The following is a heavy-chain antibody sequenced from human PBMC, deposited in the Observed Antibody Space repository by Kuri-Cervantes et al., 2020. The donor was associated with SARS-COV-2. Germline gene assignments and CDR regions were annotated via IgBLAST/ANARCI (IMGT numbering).Heavy chain of an antibody. Sequence: GGSLRLSCAASGFTFSSYEMNWVRQAPGKGLEWVSYISSSSSTIYYADSVKGRFTISRDNVKNSLYLQMNSLRAEDTAVYYCARDVIAARPSRGAFDIWGQGTMVTVSS. J-gene: IGHJ3*02. CDR3: ARDVIAARPSRGAFDI. V-gene: IGHV3-48*01. D-gene: IGHD6-6*01. CDR2: ISSSSSTI. CDR1: GFTFSSYE.